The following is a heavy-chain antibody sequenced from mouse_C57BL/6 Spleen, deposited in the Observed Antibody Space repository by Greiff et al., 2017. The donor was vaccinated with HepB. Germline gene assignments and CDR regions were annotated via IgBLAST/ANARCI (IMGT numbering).Heavy chain of an antibody. V-gene: IGHV1-22*01. CDR2: INPNNGGT. CDR1: GYTFTDYN. D-gene: IGHD2-3*01. Sequence: EVQLQQSGPELVKPGASVKMSCKASGYTFTDYNMHWVKQSHGKSLEWIGYINPNNGGTSYNQKFKDKATLTVNKSSSTAYMELRSLTSDDSAVYYCASDGYFVAYWGQGTLVTVSA. J-gene: IGHJ3*01. CDR3: ASDGYFVAY.